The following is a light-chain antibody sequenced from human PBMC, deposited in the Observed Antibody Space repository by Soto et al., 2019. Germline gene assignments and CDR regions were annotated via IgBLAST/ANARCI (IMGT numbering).Light chain of an antibody. CDR3: QQYGSSPPFT. Sequence: EIVLTQSSGTLSLSPGERATLSCRASQSVSSSYLAWYQQKPGQAPRLLIYDASSRATGIPDRFSGSGSGTDFTLTISRLEPEDFAVYYCQQYGSSPPFTFGPGTKVDIK. CDR1: QSVSSSY. J-gene: IGKJ3*01. V-gene: IGKV3-20*01. CDR2: DAS.